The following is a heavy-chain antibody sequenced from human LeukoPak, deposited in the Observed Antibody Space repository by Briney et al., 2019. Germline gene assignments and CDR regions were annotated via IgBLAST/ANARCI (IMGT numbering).Heavy chain of an antibody. V-gene: IGHV1-18*01. Sequence: GASVKVSCKASGYTFVRYGISGVRQAPGQGLEWMGWIGADNANTNYAQKLQGRVTMTTDTSTNTAYMELRSLTSDDTAVYFCARSGRTVTTHFDYWGQGTLVTVSS. D-gene: IGHD4-17*01. CDR3: ARSGRTVTTHFDY. CDR1: GYTFVRYG. CDR2: IGADNANT. J-gene: IGHJ4*02.